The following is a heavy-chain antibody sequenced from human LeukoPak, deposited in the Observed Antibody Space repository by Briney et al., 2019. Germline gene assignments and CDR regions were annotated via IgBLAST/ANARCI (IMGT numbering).Heavy chain of an antibody. Sequence: GGSLRLSCAASGFTFSSHAMHWVRQAPGKGLEWVSAISGSGGSTYYADSVKGRFTISRDNSKNTLYLQMNSLRAEDTAVYYCSSSGYYYVGWFDPWGQGTLVTVSS. D-gene: IGHD3-22*01. CDR3: SSSGYYYVGWFDP. CDR2: ISGSGGST. V-gene: IGHV3-23*01. CDR1: GFTFSSHA. J-gene: IGHJ5*02.